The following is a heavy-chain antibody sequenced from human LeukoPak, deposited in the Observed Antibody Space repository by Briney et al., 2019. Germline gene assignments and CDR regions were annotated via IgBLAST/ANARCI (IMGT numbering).Heavy chain of an antibody. CDR3: ARHPVVPAVDF. Sequence: SETLSLTCTVSGDSISSSTDYWDWIRQPPGKGLEWIGTIYYSGSTYYNPSLKSRVTISVDTSKNQFSLNLSSVTAADTAVYYCARHPVVPAVDFWGQGTLVTVSS. V-gene: IGHV4-39*01. CDR1: GDSISSSTDY. CDR2: IYYSGST. J-gene: IGHJ4*02. D-gene: IGHD2-2*01.